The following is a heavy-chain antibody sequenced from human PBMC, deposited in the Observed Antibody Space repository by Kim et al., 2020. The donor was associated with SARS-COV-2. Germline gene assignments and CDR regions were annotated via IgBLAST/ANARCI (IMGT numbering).Heavy chain of an antibody. CDR2: IDPSDSYN. V-gene: IGHV5-10-1*01. CDR1: GYSFTSYW. J-gene: IGHJ3*02. Sequence: GESLKISCKGSGYSFTSYWISWVRQMPGKGLEWMGRIDPSDSYNNYSPSFQGHVTISAEQSISTAYLQWRSLKASDTAMYYCARPALIWFGELGAFDIWGQGTMVTVSS. D-gene: IGHD3-10*01. CDR3: ARPALIWFGELGAFDI.